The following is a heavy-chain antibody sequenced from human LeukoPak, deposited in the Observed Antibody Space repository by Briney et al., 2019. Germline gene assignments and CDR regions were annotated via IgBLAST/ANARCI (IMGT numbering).Heavy chain of an antibody. Sequence: PGGSLRLSCAASGFTFSSYSMDGVRQAPGKGLEWVSSISSSSSYIYYADSVKGRFTISRDNSKNTLHLQMKSLRAEDTAVYYCAKMSNYYNSLGYYALYIGGQGTMVTVSS. V-gene: IGHV3-21*01. CDR1: GFTFSSYS. J-gene: IGHJ3*02. CDR2: ISSSSSYI. D-gene: IGHD3-22*01. CDR3: AKMSNYYNSLGYYALYI.